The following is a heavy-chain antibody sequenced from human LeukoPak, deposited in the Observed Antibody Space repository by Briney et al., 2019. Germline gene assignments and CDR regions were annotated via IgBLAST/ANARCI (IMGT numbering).Heavy chain of an antibody. CDR2: INDRGDST. CDR1: GFSLTTYA. J-gene: IGHJ4*02. Sequence: GGSLRLSCAASGFSLTTYAMGWVRQAPGKGLEWVSVINDRGDSTYYADSVKGRFTISRDSSKNTLYLQMNSLRGEDTAVYYCAKDRYGDYKLFDYWGQGTLVTVSS. D-gene: IGHD4-17*01. V-gene: IGHV3-23*01. CDR3: AKDRYGDYKLFDY.